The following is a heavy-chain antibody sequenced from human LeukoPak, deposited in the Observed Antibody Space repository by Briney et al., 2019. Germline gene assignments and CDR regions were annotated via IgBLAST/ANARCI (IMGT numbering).Heavy chain of an antibody. CDR1: GFTFYRFA. V-gene: IGHV3-23*01. CDR2: ISISGGVT. D-gene: IGHD4-17*01. CDR3: AKGGIYGDFGTF. J-gene: IGHJ4*02. Sequence: TGGSLRLSCAASGFTFYRFALSWVRQAPGKGLEWVSGISISGGVTYYADSVKGRFTISRDNSKSTVYLQMTSLRAEDTAVYYCAKGGIYGDFGTFWGQGTLVAVSP.